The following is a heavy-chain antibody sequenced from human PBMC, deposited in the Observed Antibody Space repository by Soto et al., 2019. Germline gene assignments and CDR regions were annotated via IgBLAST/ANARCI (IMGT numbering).Heavy chain of an antibody. CDR3: ASVRGGYYYAMDV. J-gene: IGHJ6*02. V-gene: IGHV4-4*02. D-gene: IGHD3-10*02. CDR1: GGSISSSNW. Sequence: QVQLQESGPGLVKPSGTLSLTCAVAGGSISSSNWWRWVRQPPGKGLEWIGEIYHSGRTNYNPSLKSRVTISVDTSKNQFSLKLSSVTAADTAVYYCASVRGGYYYAMDVWGQGTTVTVSS. CDR2: IYHSGRT.